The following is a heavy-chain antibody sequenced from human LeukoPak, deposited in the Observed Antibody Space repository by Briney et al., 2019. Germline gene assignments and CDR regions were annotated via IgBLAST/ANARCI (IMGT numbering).Heavy chain of an antibody. CDR1: GDSVSSSTSA. V-gene: IGHV6-1*01. CDR2: TYYRSTWYY. CDR3: VRGGHFDY. Sequence: SQTLSLTCAISGDSVSSSTSAWNWIGHSPSRGLEWLGRTYYRSTWYYDYAVSVKSRISINPDTSRNQFSLQLNSVTPEDTAVYYCVRGGHFDYWGQGTLVIVSS. D-gene: IGHD6-25*01. J-gene: IGHJ4*02.